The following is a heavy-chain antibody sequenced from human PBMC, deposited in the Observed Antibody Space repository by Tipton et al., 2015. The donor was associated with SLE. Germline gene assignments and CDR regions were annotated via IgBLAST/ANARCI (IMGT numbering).Heavy chain of an antibody. CDR1: GGSFSTYY. Sequence: TLSLTCAVYGGSFSTYYWSWIRQPPGKGLEWIGEINHSGSTNYNPSLKSRVTISVDTSKNQFSLKLSSVTAADTAVYYCARTYSSGWYPFDYWGQGTLVTVSS. CDR2: INHSGST. D-gene: IGHD6-19*01. V-gene: IGHV4-34*01. CDR3: ARTYSSGWYPFDY. J-gene: IGHJ4*02.